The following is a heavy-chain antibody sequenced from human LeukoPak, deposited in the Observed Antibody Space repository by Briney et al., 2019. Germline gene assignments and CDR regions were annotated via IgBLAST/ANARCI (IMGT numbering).Heavy chain of an antibody. CDR1: GGSISSYY. CDR2: IYYSGST. V-gene: IGHV4-59*01. CDR3: AREKRYCSGGSCYQWFDP. Sequence: SETLSLTCTVSGGSISSYYWSWIRQPPGKGLEWIGYIYYSGSTNYNPSLKSRVTISVDTSKNQFSLKLCSVTAADTAVYYCAREKRYCSGGSCYQWFDPWGQGTLVTVSS. J-gene: IGHJ5*02. D-gene: IGHD2-15*01.